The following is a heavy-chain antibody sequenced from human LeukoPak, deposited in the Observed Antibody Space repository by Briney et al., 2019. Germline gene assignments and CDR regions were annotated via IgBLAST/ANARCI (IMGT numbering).Heavy chain of an antibody. CDR1: GSSFSGYY. V-gene: IGHV4-34*01. CDR2: INHSGST. J-gene: IGHJ4*02. D-gene: IGHD6-6*01. Sequence: PSETLSLTCGVYGSSFSGYYWSWIRQPPGKGLEWIGEINHSGSTNYNASLKSLVTISVDTSRKQFSLKLSSVTAADSAMYYCAREPGWTIAARPFDYCGQGTLVTVSS. CDR3: AREPGWTIAARPFDY.